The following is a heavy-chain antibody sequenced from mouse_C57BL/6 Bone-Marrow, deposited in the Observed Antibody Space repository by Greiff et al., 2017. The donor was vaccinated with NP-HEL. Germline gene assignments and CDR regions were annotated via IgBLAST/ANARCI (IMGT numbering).Heavy chain of an antibody. V-gene: IGHV1-50*01. J-gene: IGHJ4*01. CDR3: ARSDLLGDAMDY. D-gene: IGHD2-1*01. CDR1: GYTFTSYW. Sequence: QVQLQQPGAELVKPGASVKLSCKASGYTFTSYWMQWVKQRPGQGLEWIGEIDPSDSYTNYNQKFKGKATLTVDTSSSTAYMQLSSLTSEDSAVYYCARSDLLGDAMDYWGQGTSVTVSS. CDR2: IDPSDSYT.